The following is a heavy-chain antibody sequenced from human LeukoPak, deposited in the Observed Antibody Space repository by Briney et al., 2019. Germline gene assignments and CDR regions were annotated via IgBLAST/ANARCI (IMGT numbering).Heavy chain of an antibody. CDR2: ISSSGSII. CDR3: TRDRYYYDSSGQPYYFDY. CDR1: GFTFSSYE. V-gene: IGHV3-48*03. D-gene: IGHD3-22*01. Sequence: GGSLRLSCAASGFTFSSYEMNWVRQAPGKGLEWVSYISSSGSIIYYADSVKGRFIISRDNAKNSLYLQMNSLRAEDTAVYYCTRDRYYYDSSGQPYYFDYWGQGTLVTVSS. J-gene: IGHJ4*02.